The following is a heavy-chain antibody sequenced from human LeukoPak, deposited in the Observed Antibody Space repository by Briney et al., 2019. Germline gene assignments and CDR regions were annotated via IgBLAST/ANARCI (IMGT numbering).Heavy chain of an antibody. CDR2: ISSSSSYI. V-gene: IGHV3-11*06. CDR3: ARSEQDYYDSSGYYY. J-gene: IGHJ4*02. Sequence: GGSLRLSCSASGFSFSDSYMSWFRLSPEKGLEWVSSISSSSSYIYYADSVKSRFTISRDNAKNSLCLQMNSLRAEDTAVYYCARSEQDYYDSSGYYYWGQGTLVTVSS. D-gene: IGHD3-22*01. CDR1: GFSFSDSY.